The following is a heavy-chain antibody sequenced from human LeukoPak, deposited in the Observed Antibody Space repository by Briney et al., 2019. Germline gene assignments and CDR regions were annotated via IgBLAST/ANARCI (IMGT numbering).Heavy chain of an antibody. J-gene: IGHJ6*03. CDR3: TRREEMATIYYYYYYMDV. D-gene: IGHD5-24*01. Sequence: VGSLRLSCAASGFTFSGSAMHWVRQASGKGLEWVGRIRSKANSYATAYAASVKGRFTISRDDSKNTAYLQMNSLKTEDTAVYYCTRREEMATIYYYYYYMDVWGKGTTVTVSS. CDR2: IRSKANSYAT. V-gene: IGHV3-73*01. CDR1: GFTFSGSA.